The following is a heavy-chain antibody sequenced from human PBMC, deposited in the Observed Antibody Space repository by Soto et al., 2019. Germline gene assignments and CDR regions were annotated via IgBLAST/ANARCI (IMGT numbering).Heavy chain of an antibody. Sequence: WASVKVSCKASGGTFSSYAISWVRQAPGQGLEWMGGIIPIFGTANYAQKFQGRVTITADESTSTAYMELSSLRSEDTAVYYCARRGYCSSTSCYPPFDPWGQGTLVTVSS. CDR2: IIPIFGTA. CDR3: ARRGYCSSTSCYPPFDP. CDR1: GGTFSSYA. V-gene: IGHV1-69*13. D-gene: IGHD2-2*01. J-gene: IGHJ5*02.